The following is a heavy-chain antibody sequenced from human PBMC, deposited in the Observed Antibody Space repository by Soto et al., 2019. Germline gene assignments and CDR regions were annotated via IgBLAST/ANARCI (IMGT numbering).Heavy chain of an antibody. CDR2: ISGSGGST. CDR3: AKDQSPGVRSYYNY. J-gene: IGHJ4*02. V-gene: IGHV3-23*01. Sequence: GVLRLSCAASGFTFSSYAMSWVRQAPGKGLEWVSAISGSGGSTYYADSVKGRFTISRDNSKNTLYLQMNSLRAEDTAVYYCAKDQSPGVRSYYNYWGQGTLVTVSS. D-gene: IGHD2-2*01. CDR1: GFTFSSYA.